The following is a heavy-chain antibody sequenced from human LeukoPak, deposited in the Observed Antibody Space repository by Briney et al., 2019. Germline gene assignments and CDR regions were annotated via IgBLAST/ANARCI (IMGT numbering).Heavy chain of an antibody. CDR3: AKDPNGDYIGAFDN. D-gene: IGHD2-21*02. CDR2: LHGVGGGT. V-gene: IGHV3-23*01. CDR1: GLTLSTYG. J-gene: IGHJ3*02. Sequence: GGSLRLSCAGSGLTLSTYGMTWVRQSPGRGLEWVSSLHGVGGGTFYADSVKGRFTISRDDSKNTLYLQMNSLSAEDTVIYYCAKDPNGDYIGAFDNWGQGTMVTVSS.